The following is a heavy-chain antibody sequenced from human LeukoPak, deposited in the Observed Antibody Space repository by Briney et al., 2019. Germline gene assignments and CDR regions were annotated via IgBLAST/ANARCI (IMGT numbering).Heavy chain of an antibody. CDR3: SRAYTTGWLGINDF. V-gene: IGHV3-49*04. J-gene: IGHJ4*02. Sequence: GGSLRLSCTGSGFSFSDYAMTWVRQAPGKGLEWVGFIRNKANGATADYAASVKGRFTISRDDSKTTAYLQMNSLKTEDTAVYYCSRAYTTGWLGINDFWGQGALVTVSS. CDR1: GFSFSDYA. D-gene: IGHD6-19*01. CDR2: IRNKANGATA.